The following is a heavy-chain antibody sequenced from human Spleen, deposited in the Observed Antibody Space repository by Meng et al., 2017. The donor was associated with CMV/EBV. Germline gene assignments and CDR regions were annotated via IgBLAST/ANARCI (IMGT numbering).Heavy chain of an antibody. V-gene: IGHV3-21*04. CDR1: GFTFSSYS. J-gene: IGHJ3*02. CDR2: VSGFSSYR. Sequence: GESLKISCAASGFTFSSYSMNWVRQAPGKGLEWVSLVSGFSSYRVYADSMKGRFTISRDNPKNSLYLQKNSLRADDTAVYYCAKGYREYQLLEDAFDIWGQGTMVTVSS. D-gene: IGHD2-2*01. CDR3: AKGYREYQLLEDAFDI.